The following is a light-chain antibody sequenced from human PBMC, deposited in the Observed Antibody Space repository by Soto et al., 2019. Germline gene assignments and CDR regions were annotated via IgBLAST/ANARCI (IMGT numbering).Light chain of an antibody. J-gene: IGKJ1*01. CDR1: QSLLHNNGYNY. CDR2: LGS. V-gene: IGKV2-28*01. CDR3: MQGTHWPPKT. Sequence: DIVMTQSPLSLPVTPGEPASISCRSSQSLLHNNGYNYLDWYLQKPGQSPQLLIYLGSNRASGVPDRFSGSGSGTDFTLKISRVEAEDVGVYYCMQGTHWPPKTFGQGTKVDIK.